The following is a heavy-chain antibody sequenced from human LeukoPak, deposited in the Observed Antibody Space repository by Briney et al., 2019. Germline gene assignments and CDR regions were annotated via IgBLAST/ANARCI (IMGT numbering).Heavy chain of an antibody. J-gene: IGHJ4*02. CDR1: GFTFSSYA. D-gene: IGHD5-24*01. Sequence: PGGSLRLSCAASGFTFSSYAMSWVRQAPGKGLEGVSAISGSGGSTYYADSVKGRFTISRDNSKRTLFLQMNSLRAEDTAVYYCAKDPRVGSRVATPCHWGQGTLVTVSS. CDR3: AKDPRVGSRVATPCH. CDR2: ISGSGGST. V-gene: IGHV3-23*01.